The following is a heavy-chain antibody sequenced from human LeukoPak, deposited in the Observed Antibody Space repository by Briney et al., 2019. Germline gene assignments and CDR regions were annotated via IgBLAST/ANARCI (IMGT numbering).Heavy chain of an antibody. D-gene: IGHD2-2*01. Sequence: PGGSLRLSCVASGFTFRSYSMHWVRQAPGKGLEWVANIKQDGSEKYYVDSVKGRFTISRDNAKNSLYLQMNSLRAEDTAVYYCAREEQGYCSSTSCYYYYYMDVWGKGTTVTISS. CDR3: AREEQGYCSSTSCYYYYYMDV. CDR1: GFTFRSYS. CDR2: IKQDGSEK. V-gene: IGHV3-7*01. J-gene: IGHJ6*03.